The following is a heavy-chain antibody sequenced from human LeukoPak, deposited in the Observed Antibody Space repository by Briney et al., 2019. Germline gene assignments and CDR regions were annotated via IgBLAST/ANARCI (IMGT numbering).Heavy chain of an antibody. CDR1: GYTFTSYD. J-gene: IGHJ4*02. CDR2: MNPNSGNT. CDR3: ARTYRRTYGGNQYFDY. V-gene: IGHV1-8*01. Sequence: GASVKVSCKASGYTFTSYDINWVRQATGQGLEWMGWMNPNSGNTGYAQKFQGRVTMIRNTSISTAYMELSSLRSEDTAVYYCARTYRRTYGGNQYFDYWGQGTLVTVSS. D-gene: IGHD4-23*01.